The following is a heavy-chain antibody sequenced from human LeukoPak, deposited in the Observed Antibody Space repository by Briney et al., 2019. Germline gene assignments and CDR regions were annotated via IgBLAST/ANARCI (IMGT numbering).Heavy chain of an antibody. V-gene: IGHV4-59*08. CDR2: IYFTGST. D-gene: IGHD3-16*01. Sequence: SQTLSPTCTVSGDSIGSSYWGWIRQPPRGGLGWIGYIYFTGSTNYNPSLKGLATISVDTSKNQFSLKVSAVTAADTAVYYCARHRYGDVYYFDFWGQGTLVSVSS. J-gene: IGHJ4*02. CDR3: ARHRYGDVYYFDF. CDR1: GDSIGSSY.